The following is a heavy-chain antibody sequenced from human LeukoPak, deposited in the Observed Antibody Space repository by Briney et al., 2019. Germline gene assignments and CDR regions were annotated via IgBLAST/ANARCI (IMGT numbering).Heavy chain of an antibody. J-gene: IGHJ4*02. CDR1: GYSISSSNW. Sequence: SETLSLTCAVSGYSISSSNWWGWIRQPLGKGLEWIGYIFYSGSAYYNPSLKSRVTMSIDTSKNQFSLKLNSVTAADTAVYYCARRSYYNRFDYWGQGTLVTVSS. D-gene: IGHD3-10*01. V-gene: IGHV4-28*01. CDR3: ARRSYYNRFDY. CDR2: IFYSGSA.